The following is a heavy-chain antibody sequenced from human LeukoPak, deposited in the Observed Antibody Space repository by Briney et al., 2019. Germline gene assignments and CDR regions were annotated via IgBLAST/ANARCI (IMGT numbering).Heavy chain of an antibody. CDR2: MRRDGNEI. CDR3: AKAMDIVVVVAALDY. J-gene: IGHJ4*02. CDR1: GFTFGSYA. D-gene: IGHD2-15*01. Sequence: GGSLRLSCAASGFTFGSYAMGWVRQAPGQELEWVANMRRDGNEIYYLDSVRGRFTISRDNAKNSLYLQMNSLRAEDTAVYYCAKAMDIVVVVAALDYWGQGTLVTVSS. V-gene: IGHV3-7*03.